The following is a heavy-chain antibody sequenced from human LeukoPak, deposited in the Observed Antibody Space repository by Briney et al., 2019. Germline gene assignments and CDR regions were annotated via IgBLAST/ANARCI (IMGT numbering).Heavy chain of an antibody. CDR2: INHSGST. CDR3: ARGRGLEDIVVVPAAGGDY. CDR1: GGSFSGYY. J-gene: IGHJ4*02. V-gene: IGHV4-34*01. Sequence: PSETLSLTCAVYGGSFSGYYWSWIRQPPGKGLEWIGEINHSGSTNYNPSLKSRVTISVDTSKNQCSLKLSSVTAADTAVYYCARGRGLEDIVVVPAAGGDYWGQGTLVTVSS. D-gene: IGHD2-2*01.